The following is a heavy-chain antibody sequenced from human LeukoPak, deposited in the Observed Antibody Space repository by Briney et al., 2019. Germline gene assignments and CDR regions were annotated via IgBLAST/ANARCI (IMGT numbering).Heavy chain of an antibody. J-gene: IGHJ4*02. CDR3: ARRRYYYDSSGPD. CDR2: IYSGGST. CDR1: GFTVSSNY. V-gene: IGHV3-66*01. Sequence: GGSLRLSCAASGFTVSSNYMSWVRQAPGKGLEWVSVIYSGGSTYYADSVKGRFTISRDNSKNTLYLQMNSLRAEDTAVYYCARRRYYYDSSGPDWGQGTLVTVSS. D-gene: IGHD3-22*01.